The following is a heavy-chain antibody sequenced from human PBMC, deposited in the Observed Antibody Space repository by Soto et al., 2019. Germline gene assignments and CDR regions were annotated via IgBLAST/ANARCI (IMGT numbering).Heavy chain of an antibody. V-gene: IGHV1-18*01. CDR2: INPDNGNT. D-gene: IGHD3-3*01. Sequence: GASVKVSCKASGYTFTRSGISWVRQAPGQGLEWLGWINPDNGNTNYAQHLQGRVSLTTDTSTSTAYMDLRSLRSDDTAVYYCARDQCITTFGVYSIYYYGMDVWGQGTTVTVSS. CDR3: ARDQCITTFGVYSIYYYGMDV. J-gene: IGHJ6*02. CDR1: GYTFTRSG.